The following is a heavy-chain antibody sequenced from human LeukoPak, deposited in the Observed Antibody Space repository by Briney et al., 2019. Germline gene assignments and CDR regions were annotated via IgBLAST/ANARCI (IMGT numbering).Heavy chain of an antibody. J-gene: IGHJ5*02. CDR3: ARDHETFLEWLFPRWFDP. D-gene: IGHD3-3*02. Sequence: ASVKVSCKASGGTFSSYAISWVRQAPGQGLEWMGRIIPIFGIANYAQKFQGRVTITADKSTSTAYMELSSLGSEDTAVYYCARDHETFLEWLFPRWFDPWGQGTLVTVSS. CDR1: GGTFSSYA. CDR2: IIPIFGIA. V-gene: IGHV1-69*04.